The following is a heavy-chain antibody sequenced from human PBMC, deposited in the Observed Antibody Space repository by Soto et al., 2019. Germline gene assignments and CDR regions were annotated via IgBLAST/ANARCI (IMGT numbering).Heavy chain of an antibody. V-gene: IGHV1-69*13. CDR1: GGTFSSYA. CDR2: IIPIFGTA. D-gene: IGHD2-2*02. J-gene: IGHJ5*02. CDR3: AREANILGYCSSKSCSTLNWFDP. Sequence: SVRVSCKASGGTFSSYAISWVRQAPGQGLEWMGGIIPIFGTANYAQKFQGRVTITADESTSTAYMELSSLRSGDTAVYYCAREANILGYCSSKSCSTLNWFDPWGQGTLVTVS.